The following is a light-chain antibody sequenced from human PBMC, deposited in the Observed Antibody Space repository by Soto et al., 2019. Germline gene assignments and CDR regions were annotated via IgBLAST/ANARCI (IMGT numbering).Light chain of an antibody. CDR2: GNS. Sequence: QSALTQPPSVSGAPGQRVTISCTGSSSNIGAGYDVHWYQQLPGTAPKLLIYGNSNRPSGVPDRFSGSKSGTSASLAITGLQAEDEADYYCQSYASSLSAFGTGTKLTVL. CDR3: QSYASSLSA. V-gene: IGLV1-40*01. J-gene: IGLJ1*01. CDR1: SSNIGAGYD.